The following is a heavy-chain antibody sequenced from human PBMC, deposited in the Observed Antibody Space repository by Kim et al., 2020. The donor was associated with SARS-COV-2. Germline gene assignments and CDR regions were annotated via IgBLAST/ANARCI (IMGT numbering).Heavy chain of an antibody. D-gene: IGHD4-17*01. CDR2: SGST. Sequence: SGSTSYTPALKSRVTISVDTSKNQFSLNLTSGTAEDTAVYYCARLRTTSYWGQGTLVTVSS. CDR3: ARLRTTSY. J-gene: IGHJ4*02. V-gene: IGHV4-39*01.